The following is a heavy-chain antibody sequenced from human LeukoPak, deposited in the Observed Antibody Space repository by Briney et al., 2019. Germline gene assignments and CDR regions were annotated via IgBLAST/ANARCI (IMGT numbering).Heavy chain of an antibody. CDR3: ARALYSSSWYSGY. CDR2: INPNSGGT. CDR1: GYTFTGYY. D-gene: IGHD6-13*01. V-gene: IGHV1-2*02. J-gene: IGHJ4*02. Sequence: ASVKVSCKASGYTFTGYYMHWVRQAPGQGLEWMGWINPNSGGTNYAQTFQGRVTMTRDTSISTAYMELSRLRSDDTAVYYCARALYSSSWYSGYWGQGTLVTVSS.